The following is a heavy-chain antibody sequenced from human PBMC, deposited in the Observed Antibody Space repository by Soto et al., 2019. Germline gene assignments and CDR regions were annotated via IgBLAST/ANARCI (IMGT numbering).Heavy chain of an antibody. CDR3: ARLGGYCSTTTCYGYYAMDV. V-gene: IGHV4-39*01. Sequence: SETLSLTCTISGGSLSSGPYSWGWIRQPPEKGLEWIGTFSYSGSTYYNPSLESRVTISVDTSKNQFSLKVSSVTAADTAMYYCARLGGYCSTTTCYGYYAMDVWGQGTTVTVSS. D-gene: IGHD2-2*01. CDR1: GGSLSSGPYS. J-gene: IGHJ6*02. CDR2: FSYSGST.